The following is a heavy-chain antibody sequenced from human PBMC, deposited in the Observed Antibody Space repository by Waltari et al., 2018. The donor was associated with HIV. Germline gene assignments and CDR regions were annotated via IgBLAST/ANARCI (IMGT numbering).Heavy chain of an antibody. CDR3: TTDKSWSPDY. CDR2: IKRKIDGGTA. CDR1: GLDFIKSW. V-gene: IGHV3-15*01. Sequence: VRLVESGGGLVTTGGYHMISCKAYGLDFIKSWMSWVRQAPGKGLEWLGRIKRKIDGGTADYTQSVQGRFSISRDDSTNTLYLEMNRLKSEDTAVYYCTTDKSWSPDYWGQGTLVTVSS. J-gene: IGHJ4*02.